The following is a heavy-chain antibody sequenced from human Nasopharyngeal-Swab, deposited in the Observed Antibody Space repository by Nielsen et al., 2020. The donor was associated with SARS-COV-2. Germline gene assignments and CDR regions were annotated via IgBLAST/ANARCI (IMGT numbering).Heavy chain of an antibody. Sequence: ASVKVNSKASGDTLTRYEIKWERQDTGQGLEWMGWMNPNSGNTGYAHKFQGRVTMTRNTSISTAHIELSSLRSEDTAEYYCARVLGSGSYYIDYWGQGTLVTVSS. CDR3: ARVLGSGSYYIDY. D-gene: IGHD3-10*01. J-gene: IGHJ4*02. CDR1: GDTLTRYE. CDR2: MNPNSGNT. V-gene: IGHV1-8*01.